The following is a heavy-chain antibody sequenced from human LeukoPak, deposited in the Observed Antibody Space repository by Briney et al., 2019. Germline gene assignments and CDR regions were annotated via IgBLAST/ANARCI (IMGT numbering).Heavy chain of an antibody. CDR1: GGSISSYY. J-gene: IGHJ6*02. CDR3: ATLAIATPEYSSSSDLYYYYYYGMDV. V-gene: IGHV4-59*08. D-gene: IGHD6-6*01. CDR2: IYYSGST. Sequence: PSETLSLTCTVSGGSISSYYWSWIRQPPGKGLEWIGYIYYSGSTNYNPSLKSRVTISVDTSKNQFSLKLSSVTAADTAVYYCATLAIATPEYSSSSDLYYYYYYGMDVWGQGTTVTVSS.